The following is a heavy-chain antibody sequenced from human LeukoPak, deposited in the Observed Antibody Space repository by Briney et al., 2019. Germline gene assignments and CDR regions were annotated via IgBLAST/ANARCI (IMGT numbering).Heavy chain of an antibody. CDR3: PRKYDASGYFDY. CDR1: GFDFSAYA. Sequence: GGSLRLSCVASGFDFSAYAMSWVRQAPGKGLEWVSAISGGGETAYYADSVKGRFTISRDNSKNTLYLQINSLRAEDTAVYYCPRKYDASGYFDYWGRGALVTVSS. D-gene: IGHD3-22*01. J-gene: IGHJ4*02. V-gene: IGHV3-23*01. CDR2: ISGGGETA.